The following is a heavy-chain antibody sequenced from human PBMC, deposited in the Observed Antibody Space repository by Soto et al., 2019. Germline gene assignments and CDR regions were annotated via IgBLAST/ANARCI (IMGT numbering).Heavy chain of an antibody. J-gene: IGHJ4*02. Sequence: GGSLRLCCAASGFTFSSYAMSWVRQAPGKGLEWVSAISGSGGSTYYADSVKGRFTISKDNSKNTLYLQMNSLRAEDTAVYYCAKDVGYCSSTSCPGDYWGQGTLVTVSS. CDR2: ISGSGGST. V-gene: IGHV3-23*01. D-gene: IGHD2-2*01. CDR3: AKDVGYCSSTSCPGDY. CDR1: GFTFSSYA.